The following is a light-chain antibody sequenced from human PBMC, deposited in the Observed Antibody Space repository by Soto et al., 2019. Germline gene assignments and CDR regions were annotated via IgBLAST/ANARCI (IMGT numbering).Light chain of an antibody. J-gene: IGKJ5*01. CDR1: QTISSW. CDR2: AAS. V-gene: IGKV1-39*01. Sequence: IRMTQSPSSLFASTGDRVTITCRASQTISSWLAWYQQKPGKAPKLLIYAASSLQSGVPSRFSGSGSGTDFTLTISSLQPEDFATYYCQQSYSTLITFGQGTRLEIK. CDR3: QQSYSTLIT.